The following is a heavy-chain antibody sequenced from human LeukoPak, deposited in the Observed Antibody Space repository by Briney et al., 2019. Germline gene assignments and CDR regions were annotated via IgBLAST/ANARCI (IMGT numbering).Heavy chain of an antibody. D-gene: IGHD3-10*01. CDR3: ARGGSAITMVRGVIWFDP. CDR1: GYTFTSYD. J-gene: IGHJ5*02. Sequence: ASVKVSCKASGYTFTSYDINWVRQATGQGREWMGWVNPNSGNTGYAQKFQGRVTMTRNTSISTAYMELSSLRSEDTAVYYCARGGSAITMVRGVIWFDPWGQGTLVTVSS. V-gene: IGHV1-8*01. CDR2: VNPNSGNT.